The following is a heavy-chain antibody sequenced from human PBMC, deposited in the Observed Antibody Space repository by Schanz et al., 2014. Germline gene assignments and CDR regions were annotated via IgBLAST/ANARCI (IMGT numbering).Heavy chain of an antibody. CDR3: AKYRGYYRVSGSYRELEY. CDR2: IKGKTDGGTA. Sequence: EVQLVESGGGLVKPGGSLRLSCATSGLTFTSAWMSWVRQAPGKGLEWVGRIKGKTDGGTADYAAPMKGRFTISRDDSKNTLFLQMNSLRPEDTAVYYCAKYRGYYRVSGSYRELEYWGQGTLVTVSS. D-gene: IGHD3-10*01. J-gene: IGHJ4*02. V-gene: IGHV3-15*01. CDR1: GLTFTSAW.